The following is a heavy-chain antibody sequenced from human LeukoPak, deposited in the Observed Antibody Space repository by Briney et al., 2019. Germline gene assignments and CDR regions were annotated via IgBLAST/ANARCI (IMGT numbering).Heavy chain of an antibody. V-gene: IGHV1-2*02. J-gene: IGHJ1*01. D-gene: IGHD6-19*01. CDR1: GYTFTGYY. CDR2: INPNSGGT. Sequence: GASVKVSCKASGYTFTGYYMHWVRQDPGQGLEWMGWINPNSGGTNYAQKFQGRVTMTRDTSISTAYMELSRLRSDDTAVYYCARDFIAVAGPEYFQHWGQGTLVTVSS. CDR3: ARDFIAVAGPEYFQH.